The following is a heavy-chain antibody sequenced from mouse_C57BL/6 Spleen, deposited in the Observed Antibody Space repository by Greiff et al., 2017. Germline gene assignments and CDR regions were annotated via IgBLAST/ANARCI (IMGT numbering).Heavy chain of an antibody. V-gene: IGHV1-42*01. CDR2: INPSTGGT. Sequence: VQLKQSGPELVKPGASVKISCKASGYSFTGYYMNWVKQSPEKSLEWIGEINPSTGGTTYNQKFKAKATLTVDKSSSTAYMQLKSLTSEDSAVYYCARRAYWNWFAYWGQGTLVTVSA. J-gene: IGHJ3*01. CDR1: GYSFTGYY. D-gene: IGHD3-3*01. CDR3: ARRAYWNWFAY.